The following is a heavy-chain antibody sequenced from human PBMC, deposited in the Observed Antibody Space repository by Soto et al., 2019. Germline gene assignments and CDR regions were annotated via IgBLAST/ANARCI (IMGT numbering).Heavy chain of an antibody. Sequence: PGGSLRLSCAASGFTFSTYAMTWVRQAPGRGLEWVSTILHDETPFYTDSVKGRFTISRDNVRGTLYLQMNGLRVEDAALYFCAKDLFPTSGRRFFFESWGQGSLVTVSS. CDR2: ILHDETP. J-gene: IGHJ4*02. D-gene: IGHD2-21*01. CDR1: GFTFSTYA. V-gene: IGHV3-23*01. CDR3: AKDLFPTSGRRFFFES.